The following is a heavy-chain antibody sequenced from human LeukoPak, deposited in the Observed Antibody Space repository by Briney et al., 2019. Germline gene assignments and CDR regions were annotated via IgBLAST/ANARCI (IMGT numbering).Heavy chain of an antibody. D-gene: IGHD3-10*01. V-gene: IGHV4-34*01. CDR1: GGSFSGYY. CDR3: ASEGYNVLLWFGEPEYYFDY. CDR2: INHSGST. Sequence: SETLSLTCAVYGGSFSGYYWSWIRQPPGKGLEWIGEINHSGSTNYNPSLKSRVTISVDTSKNQFSLKLSSVTAADTAVYYCASEGYNVLLWFGEPEYYFDYWGQGTLVTVSS. J-gene: IGHJ4*02.